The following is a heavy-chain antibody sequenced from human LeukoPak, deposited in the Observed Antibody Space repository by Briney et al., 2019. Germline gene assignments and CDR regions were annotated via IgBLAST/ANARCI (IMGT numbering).Heavy chain of an antibody. CDR3: ARIVYDCSSTSCPFDY. Sequence: GSSVKVSCKASGGTFSSYAISWVRQAPGQGLEWMGGIIPIFGTANYAQKFQGRVTITADESTSTAYVELSSLRSEDTAVYYCARIVYDCSSTSCPFDYWGQGTLVTVSS. CDR1: GGTFSSYA. CDR2: IIPIFGTA. D-gene: IGHD2-2*01. J-gene: IGHJ4*02. V-gene: IGHV1-69*01.